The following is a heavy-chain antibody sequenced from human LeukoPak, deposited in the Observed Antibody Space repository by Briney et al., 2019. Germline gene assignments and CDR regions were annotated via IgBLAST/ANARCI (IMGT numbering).Heavy chain of an antibody. CDR1: GFTFSSYA. CDR3: ARGAITMIVVATPFYFDY. CDR2: ISYDGSNK. V-gene: IGHV3-30-3*01. D-gene: IGHD3-22*01. J-gene: IGHJ4*02. Sequence: GRSLRLSCAASGFTFSSYAMHWVRQAPGKGLECVAVISYDGSNKYYADSVKGRFTISRDNSKNTLYLQMNSLRAEDTAVYYCARGAITMIVVATPFYFDYWGQGTLVTVSS.